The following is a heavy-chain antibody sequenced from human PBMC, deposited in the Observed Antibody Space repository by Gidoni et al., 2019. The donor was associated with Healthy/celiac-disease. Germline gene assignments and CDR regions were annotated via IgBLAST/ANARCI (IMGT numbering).Heavy chain of an antibody. Sequence: QVQLQQWGAGLLKPSETLSLTCAVYGGSFSGHYWIWIRQPPGKGLEWIGEINHSGSTHYNPSLKSRVTISVDTSKNQFSLKLSSVNAADTAVYYCARTRQSVMWIYSGYDSGGHFIFDYWGQGTLVTVSS. D-gene: IGHD5-12*01. CDR3: ARTRQSVMWIYSGYDSGGHFIFDY. V-gene: IGHV4-34*01. CDR1: GGSFSGHY. J-gene: IGHJ4*02. CDR2: INHSGST.